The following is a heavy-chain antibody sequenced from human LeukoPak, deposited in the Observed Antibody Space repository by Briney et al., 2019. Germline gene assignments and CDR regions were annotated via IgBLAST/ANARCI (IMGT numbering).Heavy chain of an antibody. J-gene: IGHJ5*02. CDR2: ISSSGSTI. CDR1: GFTFSDYY. Sequence: PGGSLRLSCAASGFTFSDYYMSWIRQAPGKGLEWVSYISSSGSTIYYADSVKGRFTISRDNAKNSLYLQMNSLRAEDTAVYYCARVGITMVRGVIITGSWFDPWGQGTLVTVSS. CDR3: ARVGITMVRGVIITGSWFDP. V-gene: IGHV3-11*04. D-gene: IGHD3-10*01.